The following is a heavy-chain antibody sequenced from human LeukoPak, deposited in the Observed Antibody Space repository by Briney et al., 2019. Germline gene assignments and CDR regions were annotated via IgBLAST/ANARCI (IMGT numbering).Heavy chain of an antibody. CDR2: TYYRSKWYN. D-gene: IGHD2-8*01. CDR3: ASTHGPIDH. V-gene: IGHV6-1*01. J-gene: IGHJ5*02. CDR1: GNSVSSNNAA. Sequence: SQTLSLTCSMTGNSVSSNNAALNWIRQSPSRGLEFLGRTYYRSKWYNDYAVSVKSRITIKSDTSKNQFSLQLNSVTPEDTAVYFCASTHGPIDHWGQGTLVTVSS.